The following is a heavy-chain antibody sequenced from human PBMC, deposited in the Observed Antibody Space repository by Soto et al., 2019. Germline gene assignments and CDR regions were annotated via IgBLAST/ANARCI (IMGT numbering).Heavy chain of an antibody. J-gene: IGHJ4*02. V-gene: IGHV4-4*02. D-gene: IGHD3-16*02. CDR1: GGSITSENW. CDR3: VRDRGAVWGNYRKRAPRFVS. CDR2: IYHSGSA. Sequence: SETLSLTCTVSGGSITSENWWSWVRQPPGKGLEWIGEIYHSGSANYNPSLKSRATISLDKSKSQFSLQLTSVTAADKAIYYCVRDRGAVWGNYRKRAPRFVSWGQGIPVTVSS.